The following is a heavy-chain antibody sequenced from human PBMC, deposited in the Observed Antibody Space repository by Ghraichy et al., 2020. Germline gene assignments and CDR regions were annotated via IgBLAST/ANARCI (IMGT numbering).Heavy chain of an antibody. CDR3: ARGPPQVDNSGAPM. Sequence: SETLSLTCAVYGGSFTDYYWSWIRQPPGKGLEWIGEIHYGGSTNYNPSLKSRVTISVDTSKNQFSLKLSSVTAADTAVYYCARGPPQVDNSGAPMWGQGTLVTVSS. D-gene: IGHD3-22*01. CDR2: IHYGGST. CDR1: GGSFTDYY. J-gene: IGHJ4*02. V-gene: IGHV4-34*01.